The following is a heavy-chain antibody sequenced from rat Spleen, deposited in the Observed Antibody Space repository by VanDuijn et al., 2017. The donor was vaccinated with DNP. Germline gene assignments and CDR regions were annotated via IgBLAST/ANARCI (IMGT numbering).Heavy chain of an antibody. CDR3: ASLWYSSPLY. CDR1: GFSLTTYS. D-gene: IGHD1-2*01. V-gene: IGHV2-1*01. J-gene: IGHJ2*01. CDR2: IQSGGST. Sequence: QVQLKESGPDLVQPSQTLSLTCTVSGFSLTTYSVSWVRQPSGKGPEWMGRIQSGGSTDYNSALKSRLSISRDTSKCQVFLKMNSVETEDTGMYFCASLWYSSPLYWGQGVMVTVSS.